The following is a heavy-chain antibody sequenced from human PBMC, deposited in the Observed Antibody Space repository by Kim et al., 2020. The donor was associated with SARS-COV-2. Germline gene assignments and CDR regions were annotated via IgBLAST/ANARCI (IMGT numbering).Heavy chain of an antibody. V-gene: IGHV1-2*02. Sequence: ASVKVSCKASGYTFTDYYVHWVRQAPGQGLEWMGWINPNSGGTNSAQKFQGRVTMTRDTSINTAYMELSRLRSDDTAVYYCARDTAKKYNWFDPWGQGTLVTVSS. CDR3: ARDTAKKYNWFDP. CDR1: GYTFTDYY. CDR2: INPNSGGT. J-gene: IGHJ5*02. D-gene: IGHD5-18*01.